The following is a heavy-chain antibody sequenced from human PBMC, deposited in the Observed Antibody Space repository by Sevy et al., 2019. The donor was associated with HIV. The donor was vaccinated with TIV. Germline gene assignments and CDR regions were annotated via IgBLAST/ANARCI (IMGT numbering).Heavy chain of an antibody. CDR1: GFTFSSYV. D-gene: IGHD6-13*01. CDR3: ARAPGAVIAAEAYNFDY. Sequence: GGSLRLSCAASGFTFSSYVMHWVRQSPVKELEWVAVISYDGNNKYYADSVKGRFTVSRDNSKNTLYLQMNSLRGEDTAVYYCARAPGAVIAAEAYNFDYWGQGTLVTVSS. CDR2: ISYDGNNK. V-gene: IGHV3-30*04. J-gene: IGHJ4*02.